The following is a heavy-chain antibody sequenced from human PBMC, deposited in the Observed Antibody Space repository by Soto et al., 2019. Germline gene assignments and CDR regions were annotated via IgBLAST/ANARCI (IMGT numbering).Heavy chain of an antibody. CDR1: GFTVSNNY. Sequence: EVQLVESGGGLVQPGGSLRLSCAASGFTVSNNYRRWVRQAPGKGLEWVSLIYSGGATYYADSVKGRFTISRDNSKNTLYLQVNSLRAEDTAVYYCARDGTYNWVGGQGILVTVSS. V-gene: IGHV3-66*01. D-gene: IGHD1-1*01. J-gene: IGHJ4*02. CDR2: IYSGGAT. CDR3: ARDGTYNWV.